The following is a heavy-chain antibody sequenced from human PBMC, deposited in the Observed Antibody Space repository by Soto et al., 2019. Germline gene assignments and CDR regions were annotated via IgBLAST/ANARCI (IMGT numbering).Heavy chain of an antibody. V-gene: IGHV4-39*01. Sequence: PSETLSLTCTVSGGSISSSSYYWGWIRQPPGKGLEWIGSIYYSGSTYYNPSLKSRVTISVDTSKNQFSLKLSSVTAADTAVYYCARHGMGYYHSSGFLDYWGQGTLVTVSS. D-gene: IGHD3-22*01. CDR2: IYYSGST. CDR1: GGSISSSSYY. CDR3: ARHGMGYYHSSGFLDY. J-gene: IGHJ4*02.